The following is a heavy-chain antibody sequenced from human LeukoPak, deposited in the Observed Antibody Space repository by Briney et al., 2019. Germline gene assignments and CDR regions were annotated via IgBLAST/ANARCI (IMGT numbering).Heavy chain of an antibody. CDR3: AKDRGAYCGGDCYSSY. Sequence: GGSLRLSCAASGFTFSSYGMSWVRQAPGKGLEWVSAISGSGGSTYYADSVKGRFTISRDNSKNTLYLQMNSLRAEDTAVYYCAKDRGAYCGGDCYSSYWGQGTLVTVSS. J-gene: IGHJ4*02. CDR1: GFTFSSYG. V-gene: IGHV3-23*01. CDR2: ISGSGGST. D-gene: IGHD2-21*02.